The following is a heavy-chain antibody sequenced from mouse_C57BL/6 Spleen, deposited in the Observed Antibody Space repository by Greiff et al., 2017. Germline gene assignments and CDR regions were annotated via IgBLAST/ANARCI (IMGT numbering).Heavy chain of an antibody. V-gene: IGHV1-15*01. CDR2: IDPDTGGT. J-gene: IGHJ2*01. D-gene: IGHD2-1*01. CDR3: TGGNYRFDY. Sequence: QVQLQQSGAELVRPGASVTLSCKASGYTFTDYEMHWVKQTPVHGLEWIGAIDPDTGGTAYNQKFKGKAILTADKSSSTAYMELRSLTSEDSAVYYCTGGNYRFDYWGQGTTLTVSS. CDR1: GYTFTDYE.